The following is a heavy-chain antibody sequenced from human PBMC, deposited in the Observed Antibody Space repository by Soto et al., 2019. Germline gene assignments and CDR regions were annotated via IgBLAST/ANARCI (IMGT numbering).Heavy chain of an antibody. Sequence: PSETLSLTCTVSGGSISSSSYYWGWIRQPPGKGLEWIGSIYYSGSTYYNPSLKSRVTISVDTSKNQFSLKLSSVTAADTAVHYCARQYYYDSSGYYYFDYWGQGTLVTVSS. V-gene: IGHV4-39*01. CDR2: IYYSGST. CDR3: ARQYYYDSSGYYYFDY. D-gene: IGHD3-22*01. CDR1: GGSISSSSYY. J-gene: IGHJ4*02.